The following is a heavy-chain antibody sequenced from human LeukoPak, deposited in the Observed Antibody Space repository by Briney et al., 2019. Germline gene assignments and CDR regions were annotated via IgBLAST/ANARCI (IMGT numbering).Heavy chain of an antibody. CDR2: IRNTGSA. CDR1: GGSISPFQ. D-gene: IGHD2-2*01. J-gene: IGHJ4*02. V-gene: IGHV4-4*07. Sequence: SETLSLTCTVSGGSISPFQWSWIRQSAGKRLEWIGLIRNTGSADYNPSLKSRVTMSIDSSKSQLSLKLRSVTAADTAVYYCARVAGYCAGTACYAFYFNFWGQGTLVTVSS. CDR3: ARVAGYCAGTACYAFYFNF.